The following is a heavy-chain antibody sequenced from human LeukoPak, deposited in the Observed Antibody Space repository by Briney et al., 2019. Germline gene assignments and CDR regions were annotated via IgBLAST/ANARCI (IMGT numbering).Heavy chain of an antibody. J-gene: IGHJ3*02. CDR3: ARLKDIVVVPADAFDI. D-gene: IGHD2-2*01. V-gene: IGHV1-8*01. Sequence: GSVKDSCKASGYTFTSYDINGVRQATGQGLDWMGWMNPNSGNTGYAQKFQGRVTMTRNTSISTAYMELSSLRSEDTAVYYCARLKDIVVVPADAFDIWGQGTMVTVSS. CDR1: GYTFTSYD. CDR2: MNPNSGNT.